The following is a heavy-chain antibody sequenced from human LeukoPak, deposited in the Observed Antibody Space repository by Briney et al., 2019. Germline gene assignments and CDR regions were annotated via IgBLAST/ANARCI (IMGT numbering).Heavy chain of an antibody. J-gene: IGHJ6*02. D-gene: IGHD1-26*01. CDR2: ISSSGSYI. V-gene: IGHV3-21*01. CDR1: GFTFSSYW. CDR3: ARDVRGYYGMDV. Sequence: PGGSLRLSCAASGFTFSSYWMNWVRQAPGKGLEWVSSISSSGSYIYYADSVKGRLNSLYLQMNSLRAEDTAVYYCARDVRGYYGMDVWGQGTTATVSS.